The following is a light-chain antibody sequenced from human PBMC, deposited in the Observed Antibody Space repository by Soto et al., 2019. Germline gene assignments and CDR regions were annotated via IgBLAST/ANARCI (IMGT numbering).Light chain of an antibody. CDR3: QHYNTYSGT. CDR2: KAS. J-gene: IGKJ3*01. CDR1: QSVSSS. Sequence: DIQMTQSPSTLSASVGDRVTITCRASQSVSSSLAWYQQKPGKAPKLLIYKASSLESGVPSRFSGSGSETEFTLTISSLQPDDFATYYCQHYNTYSGTFGPGTKVDIK. V-gene: IGKV1-5*03.